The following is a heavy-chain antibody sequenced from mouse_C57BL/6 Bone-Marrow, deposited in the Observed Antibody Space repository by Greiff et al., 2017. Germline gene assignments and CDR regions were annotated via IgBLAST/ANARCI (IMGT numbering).Heavy chain of an antibody. D-gene: IGHD1-1*01. J-gene: IGHJ4*01. V-gene: IGHV1-5*01. Sequence: EVQLQQSGTVLARPGASVKMSCKTSGYTFTSYWMHWVKQRPGQGLEWIGAIYPGNSDTSYNQKFKGKAKLTAGTSASTAYMGLSSLTNDDSAVYYCAFYYGSRGAMDYWGQGTSVTVSS. CDR3: AFYYGSRGAMDY. CDR1: GYTFTSYW. CDR2: IYPGNSDT.